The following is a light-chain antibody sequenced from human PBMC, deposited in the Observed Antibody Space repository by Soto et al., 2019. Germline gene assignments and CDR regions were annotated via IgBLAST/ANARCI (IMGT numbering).Light chain of an antibody. CDR3: QHYGSLQWT. CDR2: GAS. Sequence: ESVLTQSPGTLSLSPGERATLSCRASQSVSSSFLAWYQQKPGQAPRLLIYGASSRATGIPDRFSGSGSGTDFTLTISRLEPEDFAVYYCQHYGSLQWTFGHGTKVDIK. CDR1: QSVSSSF. V-gene: IGKV3-20*01. J-gene: IGKJ1*01.